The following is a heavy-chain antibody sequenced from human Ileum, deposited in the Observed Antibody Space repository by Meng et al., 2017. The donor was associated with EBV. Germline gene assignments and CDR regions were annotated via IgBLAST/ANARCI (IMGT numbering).Heavy chain of an antibody. CDR3: ARLGGDYDDY. Sequence: QVPRVQSGAEVKKPGSSVKVSCKASGDRFGTYSVSWVRQAPGQGLEWMGNIVPIFGTTSYAQKFQGRVTITADESTSTAYMELRNLRSEDSAMYYCARLGGDYDDYWGRGTLVTVSS. V-gene: IGHV1-69*18. CDR1: GDRFGTYS. J-gene: IGHJ4*02. D-gene: IGHD1-26*01. CDR2: IVPIFGTT.